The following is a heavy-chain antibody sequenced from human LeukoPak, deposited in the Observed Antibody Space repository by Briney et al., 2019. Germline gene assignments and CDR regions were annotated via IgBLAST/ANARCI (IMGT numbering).Heavy chain of an antibody. D-gene: IGHD2-15*01. Sequence: GGSLRLSCAASGFTFSSYWMSWVRQAPGKGLEWVSAISGSGGSTYYADSVKGRFTISRDNSKNTLYLQMNSLRAEDTAVYYCAKAVALVAARGTYFDYWGQGTLVTVSS. J-gene: IGHJ4*02. CDR3: AKAVALVAARGTYFDY. CDR1: GFTFSSYW. V-gene: IGHV3-23*01. CDR2: ISGSGGST.